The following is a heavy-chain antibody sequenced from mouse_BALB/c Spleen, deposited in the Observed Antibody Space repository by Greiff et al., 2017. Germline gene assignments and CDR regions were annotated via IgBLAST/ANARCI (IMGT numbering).Heavy chain of an antibody. J-gene: IGHJ4*01. Sequence: VQLKESGGDLVKPGGSLKLSCAASGFTFSSYGMSWVRQTPDKRLEWVATISSGGSYTYYPDSVKGRFTISRDNAKNTLYLQMSSLKSEDTAMYYCARQQTGTYYAMDYWGQGTSVTVSS. D-gene: IGHD4-1*01. CDR1: GFTFSSYG. V-gene: IGHV5-6*01. CDR2: ISSGGSYT. CDR3: ARQQTGTYYAMDY.